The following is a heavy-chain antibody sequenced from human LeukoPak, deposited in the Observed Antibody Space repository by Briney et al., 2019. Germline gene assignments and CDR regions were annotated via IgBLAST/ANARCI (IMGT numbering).Heavy chain of an antibody. CDR3: ARSTEQWLVA. Sequence: ASVKVSCKASGGTFSSYAISWVRQAPGQGLEWMGGIIPIFGTANYAQKFQGRVTITADESTSTAYMELSSLRSEDTAVYYCARSTEQWLVAWGQGTLVTVSS. J-gene: IGHJ5*02. V-gene: IGHV1-69*13. CDR1: GGTFSSYA. CDR2: IIPIFGTA. D-gene: IGHD6-19*01.